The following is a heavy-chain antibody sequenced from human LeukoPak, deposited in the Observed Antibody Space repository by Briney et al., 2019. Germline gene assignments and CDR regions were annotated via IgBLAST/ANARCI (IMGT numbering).Heavy chain of an antibody. CDR1: GFTFNDYT. Sequence: GGSLRLSCAAPGFTFNDYTMAWVRQGPGKGLEWVSSITGGGGTTYYADSVRGRFTFSRDNSENTLYLQMNSLRAEDTATYYCAKVNSFKIGWKSPIDSWGQGTLVTVSS. D-gene: IGHD4-23*01. CDR2: ITGGGGTT. V-gene: IGHV3-23*01. J-gene: IGHJ4*02. CDR3: AKVNSFKIGWKSPIDS.